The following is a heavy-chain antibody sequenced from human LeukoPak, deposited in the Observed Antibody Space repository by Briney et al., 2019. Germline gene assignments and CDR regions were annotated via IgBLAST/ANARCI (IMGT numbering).Heavy chain of an antibody. V-gene: IGHV3-30-3*01. D-gene: IGHD6-19*01. CDR1: GFTFSSYA. CDR2: ISYDGSNK. Sequence: GGSLRLSCAAFGFTFSSYAMHWVRQAPGKGLEWVAVISYDGSNKYYADSVKGRFTISRDDSKNTLYLQMNSLRAEDTAVYYCARDPRQYSSGWYYFDYWGQGTLVTVSS. CDR3: ARDPRQYSSGWYYFDY. J-gene: IGHJ4*02.